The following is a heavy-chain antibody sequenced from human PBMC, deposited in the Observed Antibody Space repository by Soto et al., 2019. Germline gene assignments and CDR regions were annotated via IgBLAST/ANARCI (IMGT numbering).Heavy chain of an antibody. V-gene: IGHV4-30-4*01. CDR1: GGSISSGDYY. D-gene: IGHD3-9*01. Sequence: LSLTCTVSGGSISSGDYYWSWIRQPPGKGLEWIGYIYYSGSTYYNPSLKSRVTISVDTSKNQFSLKLSSVTAADTAVYYCARSMYFDFLTGYSEGYYYYYGMDVWGQGTTVTVSS. J-gene: IGHJ6*02. CDR3: ARSMYFDFLTGYSEGYYYYYGMDV. CDR2: IYYSGST.